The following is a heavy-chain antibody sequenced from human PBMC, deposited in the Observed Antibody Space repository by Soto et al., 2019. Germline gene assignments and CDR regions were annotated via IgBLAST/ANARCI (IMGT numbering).Heavy chain of an antibody. CDR2: INPNSGGT. V-gene: IGHV1-2*02. Sequence: SVKVSCKASGYTFTGYYMHWVRQAPGQGLEWMGWINPNSGGTNYAQKFQGRVTMTRDTSISTAYMELSRLRSDDTAVYYCAISEYYYYGMDVWGQGTTVTVSS. J-gene: IGHJ6*02. CDR3: AISEYYYYGMDV. CDR1: GYTFTGYY.